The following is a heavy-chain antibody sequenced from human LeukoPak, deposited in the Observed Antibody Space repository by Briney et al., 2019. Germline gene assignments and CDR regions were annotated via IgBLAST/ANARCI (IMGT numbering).Heavy chain of an antibody. D-gene: IGHD3-10*01. CDR1: GFTFSSYA. CDR3: ARDKGSGSYPERDDY. Sequence: GRSLRLSCAASGFTFSSYAMHWVRQAPGKGLEWVAVISYDGSNKYYADSVKGRFTISRDNSKNTLYLQMNSLRAEDTAVYYCARDKGSGSYPERDDYWGQGTLVTVSS. J-gene: IGHJ4*02. CDR2: ISYDGSNK. V-gene: IGHV3-30*04.